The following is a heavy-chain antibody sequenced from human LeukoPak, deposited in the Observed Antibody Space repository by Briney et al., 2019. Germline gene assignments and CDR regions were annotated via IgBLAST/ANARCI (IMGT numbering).Heavy chain of an antibody. Sequence: QPGGSLRLSCAASGFTFSSYGMHWVRQAPGKGLEWVAVISYDGSNKYYADSVKGRFTISRDNSKNTLSLQMNSLRVEDTAMYYCAKDIELSILGLGTMVTVSS. CDR1: GFTFSSYG. D-gene: IGHD3-16*02. J-gene: IGHJ3*02. CDR3: AKDIELSI. CDR2: ISYDGSNK. V-gene: IGHV3-30*18.